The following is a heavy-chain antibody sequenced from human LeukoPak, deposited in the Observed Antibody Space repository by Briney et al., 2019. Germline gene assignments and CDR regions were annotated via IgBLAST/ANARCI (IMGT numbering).Heavy chain of an antibody. Sequence: PSETLSLTCTVSGGSISSSSYYWGWIRQPPGKGLEWIGSIYYSGSTYYNPSLKSRVTISVDTSRNRFSLKLSSVTAADTAVYYCARHWEGELFPFDYWGQGTLVTVSS. D-gene: IGHD3-10*01. CDR1: GGSISSSSYY. CDR3: ARHWEGELFPFDY. V-gene: IGHV4-39*01. CDR2: IYYSGST. J-gene: IGHJ4*02.